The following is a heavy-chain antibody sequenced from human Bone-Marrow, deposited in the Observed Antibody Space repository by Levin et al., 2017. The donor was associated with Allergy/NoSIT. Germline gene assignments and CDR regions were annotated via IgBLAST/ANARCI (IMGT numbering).Heavy chain of an antibody. Sequence: GGSLRLSCAASGFTFSSYGMHWVRQAPGKGLEWVAVISYDGSNKYYADSVKGRFTISRDNSKNTLYLQMNSLRAEDTAVYYCAKDQCSGGSCYFFYYGMDVWSQGTTVTVSS. V-gene: IGHV3-30*18. CDR2: ISYDGSNK. D-gene: IGHD2-15*01. CDR3: AKDQCSGGSCYFFYYGMDV. J-gene: IGHJ6*02. CDR1: GFTFSSYG.